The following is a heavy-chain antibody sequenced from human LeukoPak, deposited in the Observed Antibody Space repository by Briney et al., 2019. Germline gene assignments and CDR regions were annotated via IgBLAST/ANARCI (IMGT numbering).Heavy chain of an antibody. CDR2: IKEIGNEK. Sequence: GGSLRLYCGASGFAFSRHCMSWVRQAPGKGLEWVAKIKEIGNEKFYADSVKGRFTISRDSAKNSLFLQMDSLTVDDTAVYYCARDEEQLNIWGQGTMVTVSS. J-gene: IGHJ3*02. CDR1: GFAFSRHC. CDR3: ARDEEQLNI. D-gene: IGHD6-19*01. V-gene: IGHV3-7*01.